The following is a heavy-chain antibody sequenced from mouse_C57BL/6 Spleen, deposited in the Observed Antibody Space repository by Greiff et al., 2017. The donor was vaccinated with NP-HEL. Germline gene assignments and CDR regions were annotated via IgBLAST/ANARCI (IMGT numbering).Heavy chain of an antibody. CDR2: IWSGGST. J-gene: IGHJ4*01. CDR3: ARNSFITTVVANAMDY. Sequence: QVQLQQSGPGLVQPSQSLSITCTVSGFSLTSYGAHWVRQSPGKGLEWLGVIWSGGSTDYNAAFISRLSISKDNSKSQVFFKMNSLQADDTAIYYCARNSFITTVVANAMDYWGQGTSVTVSS. CDR1: GFSLTSYG. D-gene: IGHD1-1*01. V-gene: IGHV2-2*01.